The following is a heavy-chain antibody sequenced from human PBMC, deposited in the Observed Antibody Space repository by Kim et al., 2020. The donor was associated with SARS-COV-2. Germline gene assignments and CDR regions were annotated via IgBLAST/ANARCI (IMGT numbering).Heavy chain of an antibody. CDR3: SRVSHYSGSGSYYYGMDV. J-gene: IGHJ6*01. CDR1: GGSISSYY. D-gene: IGHD3-10*01. V-gene: IGHV4-59*13. CDR2: IYYSGST. Sequence: SETLSLTCTVSGGSISSYYWSWIRQPPGKGLEWIGYIYYSGSTNYNPSLKSRVTISVDTSKNQFSLKLSSVTAADTAAYYFSRVSHYSGSGSYYYGMDV.